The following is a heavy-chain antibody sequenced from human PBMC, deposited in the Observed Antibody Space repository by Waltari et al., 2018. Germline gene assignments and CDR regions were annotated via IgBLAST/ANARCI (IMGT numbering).Heavy chain of an antibody. D-gene: IGHD6-19*01. J-gene: IGHJ4*02. CDR2: IYYNGST. CDR3: ARRAWGSGWSY. V-gene: IGHV4-39*01. CDR1: GGSIRSSSNYY. Sequence: QLQLQESGPGLVKPSETLSLTCTVSGGSIRSSSNYYWGWIRQPPGKGLEWIGSIYYNGSTYYNPSLKSRVTISVDTSKNQFSLKLSSVTAADTVVYYCARRAWGSGWSYWGQGTLVAVSS.